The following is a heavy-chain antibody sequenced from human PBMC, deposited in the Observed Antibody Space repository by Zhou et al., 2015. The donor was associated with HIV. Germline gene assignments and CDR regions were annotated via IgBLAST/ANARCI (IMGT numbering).Heavy chain of an antibody. CDR2: ISYDGSNK. CDR1: GFTFSSYG. CDR3: AKDRDSSGWYRTFDY. D-gene: IGHD6-19*01. J-gene: IGHJ4*02. V-gene: IGHV3-30*18. Sequence: QVQLVESGGGVVQPGRSLRLSCAASGFTFSSYGMHWVRQAPGKGLEWVAVISYDGSNKYYADSVKGRFTISRDNSKNTLYLQMNSLRAEDTAVYYCAKDRDSSGWYRTFDYWGQGTLVTVSS.